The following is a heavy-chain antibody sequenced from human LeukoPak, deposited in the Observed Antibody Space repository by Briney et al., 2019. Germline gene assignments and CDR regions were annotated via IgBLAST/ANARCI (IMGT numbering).Heavy chain of an antibody. V-gene: IGHV4-59*01. CDR3: ARVAPTAYYYDRPWYFDL. D-gene: IGHD3-22*01. J-gene: IGHJ2*01. CDR2: IYYSGST. Sequence: SETLSLTCTVSGGSISSYYWSWIRQPPGKGLEWIGYIYYSGSTNYNPSLKSRVTISVDTSKNQFSLKLSSVTAADTAVYYCARVAPTAYYYDRPWYFDLWGRGTLVTVPS. CDR1: GGSISSYY.